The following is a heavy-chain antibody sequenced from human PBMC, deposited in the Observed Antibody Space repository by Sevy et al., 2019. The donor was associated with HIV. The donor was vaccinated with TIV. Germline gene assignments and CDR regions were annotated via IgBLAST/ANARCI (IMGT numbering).Heavy chain of an antibody. J-gene: IGHJ3*02. Sequence: ASVKVSCKASGYTFTGYYMHWVRQAPGQGLEWMGWINPNSGGTNYAQKFQGRVTMTRDTSISTAYMERGRLGFDDTAVYYCARDVTAYYYDSSGYYDGDAFDIWGQGTMVTVSS. V-gene: IGHV1-2*02. D-gene: IGHD3-22*01. CDR2: INPNSGGT. CDR3: ARDVTAYYYDSSGYYDGDAFDI. CDR1: GYTFTGYY.